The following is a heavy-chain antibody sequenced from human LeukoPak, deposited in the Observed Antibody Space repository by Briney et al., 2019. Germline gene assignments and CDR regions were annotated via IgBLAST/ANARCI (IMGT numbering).Heavy chain of an antibody. Sequence: ASVKVSCKASGYTFTSYAMHWVRQAPGQRLEWMGWSNAGNGNTKYSQKFQGRVTITRDTSASTAYMELSSLRSEDTAVYYCARGRTYRPPHFDYWGQGTLVTVSS. CDR1: GYTFTSYA. V-gene: IGHV1-3*01. J-gene: IGHJ4*02. D-gene: IGHD2-2*01. CDR2: SNAGNGNT. CDR3: ARGRTYRPPHFDY.